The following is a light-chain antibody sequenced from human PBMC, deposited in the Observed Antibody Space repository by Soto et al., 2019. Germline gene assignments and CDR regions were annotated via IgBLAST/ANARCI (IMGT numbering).Light chain of an antibody. CDR2: KAS. V-gene: IGKV1-5*03. CDR3: QHYNSYSEA. J-gene: IGKJ1*01. Sequence: DIQMTQSPYTLCGSVGERVALTWRASQTISSGLAWNQQKPGKAPKLLIYKASTLKSGVPSRFSGSGSGTEFTLTISSLQPDDFATYYCQHYNSYSEAFGQGTKVDIK. CDR1: QTISSG.